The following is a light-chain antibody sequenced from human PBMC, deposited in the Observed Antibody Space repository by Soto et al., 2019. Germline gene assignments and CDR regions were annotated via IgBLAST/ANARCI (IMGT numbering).Light chain of an antibody. V-gene: IGKV1-39*01. CDR2: AAS. Sequence: DFQMTQSPSSLSASIGDRVTITCRASQSISKYLNWYQQKLGKAPKLLIYAASHLQRGVPSRFRGSGSGTDFTLTISSLQPEDFATYYCQQSYNVFSWTFGQGTRWIS. CDR1: QSISKY. J-gene: IGKJ1*01. CDR3: QQSYNVFSWT.